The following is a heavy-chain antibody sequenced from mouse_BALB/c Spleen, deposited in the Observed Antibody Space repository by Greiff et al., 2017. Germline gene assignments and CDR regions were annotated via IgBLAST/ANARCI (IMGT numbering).Heavy chain of an antibody. J-gene: IGHJ4*01. CDR3: ARRGNFLYAMDY. V-gene: IGHV1-67*01. Sequence: QVQLQQSGPELVRPGESVKISCKGSGYTFTDYAMHWVKQSHAKSLEWIGVISIYYDNTNYNQKFKGKATMTVDKSSSTAYMELARLTSEDSAIYYCARRGNFLYAMDYWGQGTSVTVSS. CDR2: ISIYYDNT. CDR1: GYTFTDYA. D-gene: IGHD2-1*01.